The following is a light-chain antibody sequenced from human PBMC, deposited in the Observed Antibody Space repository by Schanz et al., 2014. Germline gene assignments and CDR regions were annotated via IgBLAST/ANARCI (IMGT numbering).Light chain of an antibody. CDR3: CSYTTSSTTV. V-gene: IGLV2-14*03. Sequence: QSALAQPASVSGSPGQSITISCTGTSGDVGGYNFVSWYQQHPGKAPKVIIYDVSDRPSGVSNRFSGSKSGNTASLTISGLQAEDEADYYCCSYTTSSTTVFGTGTKVTVL. CDR2: DVS. J-gene: IGLJ1*01. CDR1: SGDVGGYNF.